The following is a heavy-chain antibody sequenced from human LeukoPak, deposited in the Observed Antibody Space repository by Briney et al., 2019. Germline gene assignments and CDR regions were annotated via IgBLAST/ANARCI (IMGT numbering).Heavy chain of an antibody. J-gene: IGHJ5*02. Sequence: SETLSLTCSVSGDSISYFYWSWIRQAAGKGLEWIGRFSTSGSTDYNASLKSRVTMSVDTSKNQLSLKVISVTAADTAVYYCARAQYYYDSSGVGAWFDPWGQGTLVTVSS. V-gene: IGHV4-4*07. CDR1: GDSISYFY. CDR2: FSTSGST. D-gene: IGHD3-22*01. CDR3: ARAQYYYDSSGVGAWFDP.